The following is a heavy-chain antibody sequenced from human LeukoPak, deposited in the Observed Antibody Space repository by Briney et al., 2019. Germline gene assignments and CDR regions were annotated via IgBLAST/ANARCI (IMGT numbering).Heavy chain of an antibody. D-gene: IGHD6-13*01. Sequence: GALRLSCAASGFTFSRNAMSWVRQAPGKGLEWVSGISGSGGSTYYADSVRGRFTISRDNSKNTLYLQMNSLRAEDTAVYYCAKEVSSWYFDHWGQGTLVTVS. CDR1: GFTFSRNA. J-gene: IGHJ4*02. V-gene: IGHV3-23*01. CDR2: ISGSGGST. CDR3: AKEVSSWYFDH.